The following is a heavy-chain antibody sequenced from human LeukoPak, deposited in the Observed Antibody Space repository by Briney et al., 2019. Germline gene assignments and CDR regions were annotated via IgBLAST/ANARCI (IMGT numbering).Heavy chain of an antibody. D-gene: IGHD4-17*01. CDR1: GFTFSSYA. Sequence: GGSLRLSCAASGFTFSSYAMSWVRQAPGKGLEWVSATSGSGGSTYYADSVKGRFTISRDNAKNSLYLQMNSLRAEDTAVYYCASSSTVTTTHYWGQGTLVTVSS. V-gene: IGHV3-23*01. CDR2: TSGSGGST. J-gene: IGHJ4*02. CDR3: ASSSTVTTTHY.